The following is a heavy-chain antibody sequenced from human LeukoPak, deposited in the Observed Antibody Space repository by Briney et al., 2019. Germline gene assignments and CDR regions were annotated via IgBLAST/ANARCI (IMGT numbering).Heavy chain of an antibody. D-gene: IGHD3-22*01. V-gene: IGHV4-39*01. CDR1: GGSISSSSYY. J-gene: IGHJ4*02. Sequence: SETLSLTCTVSGGSISSSSYYWGWIRQPPGKGLEWIGSIYYSGSTYYNPSLKSRVTKSVDTSKNQFSLKLSSVTAADTAVYYCATHYYYDSSGYLPPLDYWGQGTLVTVSS. CDR3: ATHYYYDSSGYLPPLDY. CDR2: IYYSGST.